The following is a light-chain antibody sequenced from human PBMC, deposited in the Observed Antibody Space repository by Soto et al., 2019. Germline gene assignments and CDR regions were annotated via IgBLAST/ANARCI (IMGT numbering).Light chain of an antibody. CDR1: SSDVGAYNY. Sequence: QSALTQPPSASGSPGQSVTISCTGTSSDVGAYNYVSWYQQHPGKAPKLMIYEVSKRPSGVPDRFSGSKSGNTASLTVSGLQAEDEADYYCSSYAGSNFGVFGGGTKVTVL. CDR3: SSYAGSNFGV. V-gene: IGLV2-8*01. CDR2: EVS. J-gene: IGLJ3*02.